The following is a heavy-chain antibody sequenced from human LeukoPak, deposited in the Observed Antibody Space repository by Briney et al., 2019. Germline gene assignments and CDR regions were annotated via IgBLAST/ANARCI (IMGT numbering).Heavy chain of an antibody. V-gene: IGHV1-69*04. CDR2: IIPILDIA. J-gene: IGHJ4*02. CDR3: ASTYVSSGYALDY. CDR1: GGTFSSYA. D-gene: IGHD3-22*01. Sequence: SVKVSCKASGGTFSSYAISWVRQAPGQGLEWTGRIIPILDIANNSQKFQGRVTITADKSTSTAYMELSSLRSEDTVVYYWASTYVSSGYALDYRGQGTLVTVSS.